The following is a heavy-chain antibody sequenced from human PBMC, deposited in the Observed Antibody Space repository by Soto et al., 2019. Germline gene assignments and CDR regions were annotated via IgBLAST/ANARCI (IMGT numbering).Heavy chain of an antibody. Sequence: QVQLVESGGGVVQPGRSLRLSCAASGFTFSDYGVHWVRQTPGKGLESVALMSFDGSNEFYADSVKGRFTISRDNSKNPLYRQMNSLRLEDTALYYCAKSVRVRSYGNTWARGFDYWGQGTLVTVSS. J-gene: IGHJ4*02. D-gene: IGHD3-16*01. V-gene: IGHV3-30*18. CDR2: MSFDGSNE. CDR1: GFTFSDYG. CDR3: AKSVRVRSYGNTWARGFDY.